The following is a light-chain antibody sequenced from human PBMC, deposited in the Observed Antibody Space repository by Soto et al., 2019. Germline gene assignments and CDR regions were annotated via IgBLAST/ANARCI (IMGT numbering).Light chain of an antibody. Sequence: EIVLTQSPGTLSLSPGERATLSCRASQSVTKNNLNWYQQKPGQAPRLLIYDASNRATGIPARFSGSGSGTDFTLTISSLEPEDFAVYYCQQRSNWPPSITFGQGTRLEIK. CDR1: QSVTKNN. CDR3: QQRSNWPPSIT. J-gene: IGKJ5*01. V-gene: IGKV3-11*01. CDR2: DAS.